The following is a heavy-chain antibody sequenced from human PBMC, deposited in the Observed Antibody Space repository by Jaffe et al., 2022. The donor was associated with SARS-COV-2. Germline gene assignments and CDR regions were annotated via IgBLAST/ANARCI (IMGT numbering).Heavy chain of an antibody. CDR3: ARDNSGYEQGAGDFDY. CDR2: INPNSGDT. Sequence: QVQLVQSGAEVKKPGASVKVSCQASGYTLTAYYMHWVRQAPGQGLEWMGWINPNSGDTTYAQKFQGRVTMTRDTSISTAYMELSRLTSDDTAVYFCARDNSGYEQGAGDFDYWGQGTLVTVSS. V-gene: IGHV1-2*02. J-gene: IGHJ4*02. D-gene: IGHD5-12*01. CDR1: GYTLTAYY.